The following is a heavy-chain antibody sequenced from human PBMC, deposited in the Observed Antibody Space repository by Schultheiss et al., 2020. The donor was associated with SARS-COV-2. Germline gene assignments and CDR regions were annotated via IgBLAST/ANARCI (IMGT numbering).Heavy chain of an antibody. Sequence: ASVKVSCKASGYTFTGYYMHWVRQAPGQGLEWMGWISAYNGNTGYAQKFQGRVTMTRNTSISTAYMELSSLRSEDTAVYYCARGLRDVWGQGTLVTVSS. J-gene: IGHJ4*02. CDR3: ARGLRDV. V-gene: IGHV1-8*02. CDR2: ISAYNGNT. CDR1: GYTFTGYY.